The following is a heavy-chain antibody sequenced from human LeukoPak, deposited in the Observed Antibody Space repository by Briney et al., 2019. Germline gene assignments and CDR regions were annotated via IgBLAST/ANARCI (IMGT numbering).Heavy chain of an antibody. J-gene: IGHJ4*02. V-gene: IGHV4-39*01. D-gene: IGHD5-18*01. CDR1: GGSISSSSYY. CDR3: ARHPVDTAMVNFDY. CDR2: IYYSGST. Sequence: SETLSLTCTVSGGSISSSSYYWGWIRQPPGKGLEWIGSIYYSGSTYYNPSLKSRVTISVDTSKNQFSPKLSSVTAADTAVYYCARHPVDTAMVNFDYWGQGTLVTVSS.